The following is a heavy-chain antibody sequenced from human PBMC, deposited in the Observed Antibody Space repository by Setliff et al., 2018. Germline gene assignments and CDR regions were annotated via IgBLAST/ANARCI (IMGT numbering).Heavy chain of an antibody. CDR2: IYYSGST. CDR3: ARDPLTTNRRRAFDI. Sequence: SETLSLTCTVSGGSISSSSYYWGWIRQPPGKGLEWIGSIYYSGSTHYNPSLKSRVTISGDTSKNQFSLKLSSVTAADTAVYYCARDPLTTNRRRAFDIWGQGTMVTVSS. J-gene: IGHJ3*02. CDR1: GGSISSSSYY. V-gene: IGHV4-39*07. D-gene: IGHD4-17*01.